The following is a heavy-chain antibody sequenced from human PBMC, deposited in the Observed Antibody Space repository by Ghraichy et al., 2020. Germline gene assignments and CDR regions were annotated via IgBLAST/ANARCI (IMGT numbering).Heavy chain of an antibody. CDR2: INHSGST. V-gene: IGHV4-34*01. Sequence: SETLSLTCAVYGGSFSGYYWSWIRQPPGKGLEWIGEINHSGSTNYNPSLKSRVTISVDTSKNQFSLKLSSVTAADTAVYYCARDTVRGNRPTNYYYYYYGMDVWGQGTTVTVSS. CDR1: GGSFSGYY. J-gene: IGHJ6*02. CDR3: ARDTVRGNRPTNYYYYYYGMDV. D-gene: IGHD1-14*01.